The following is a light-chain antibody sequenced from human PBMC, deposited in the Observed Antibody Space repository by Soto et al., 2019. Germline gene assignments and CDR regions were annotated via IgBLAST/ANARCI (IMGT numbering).Light chain of an antibody. CDR1: SSNIGANS. Sequence: QSVLTQPPSASGTPGQRVTISCSGSSSNIGANSVSWYQQLPGAAPKLLIYSSDKRPSGVPDRFSGSKSGTSGSLAISGLRSEDEADYYCAAWDDSLSGWLFCGGTKLTVL. CDR3: AAWDDSLSGWL. CDR2: SSD. V-gene: IGLV1-47*02. J-gene: IGLJ2*01.